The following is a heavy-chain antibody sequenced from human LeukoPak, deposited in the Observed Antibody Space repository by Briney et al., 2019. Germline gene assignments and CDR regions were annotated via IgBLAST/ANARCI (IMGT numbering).Heavy chain of an antibody. D-gene: IGHD5-24*01. CDR3: AKEGRSLQTY. V-gene: IGHV3-7*03. CDR1: GFMFSSNW. CDR2: IKEDGTET. J-gene: IGHJ4*02. Sequence: GGSLRLSCAASGFMFSSNWMSWVRLAPGKGLEWVANIKEDGTETYYVGSVKGRFTISRDNAKSSLYLQMNSLRVEDTAVYYCAKEGRSLQTYWGQGTLVTVSS.